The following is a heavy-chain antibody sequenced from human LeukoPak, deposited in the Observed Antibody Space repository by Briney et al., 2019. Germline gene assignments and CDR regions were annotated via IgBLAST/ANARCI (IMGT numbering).Heavy chain of an antibody. CDR1: GGSFSGYY. CDR3: ARLGRIWVAARPVDI. V-gene: IGHV4-34*01. J-gene: IGHJ3*02. Sequence: SETLSLTCAVYGGSFSGYYWSWIRQPPGKGLEWIGEINHSGSTNYNPSLKSRVTISVDTSKNQFSLKLSSVTAADTAVYYCARLGRIWVAARPVDIWGQGTMVTVSS. D-gene: IGHD6-6*01. CDR2: INHSGST.